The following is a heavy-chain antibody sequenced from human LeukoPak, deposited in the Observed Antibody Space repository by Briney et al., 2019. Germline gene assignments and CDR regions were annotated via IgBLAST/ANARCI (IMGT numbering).Heavy chain of an antibody. J-gene: IGHJ4*02. CDR2: TYYSGST. CDR1: GGSFSGYY. D-gene: IGHD3-22*01. CDR3: ARTGPSLGYDSSGYYYPPFDY. V-gene: IGHV4-59*01. Sequence: SETLSLTCAVYGGSFSGYYWSWIRQPPGKGLEWIGYTYYSGSTNYNPSLKSRVTISVDTSKNQFSLKLSSVTAADTAVYYCARTGPSLGYDSSGYYYPPFDYWGQGTLVTVSS.